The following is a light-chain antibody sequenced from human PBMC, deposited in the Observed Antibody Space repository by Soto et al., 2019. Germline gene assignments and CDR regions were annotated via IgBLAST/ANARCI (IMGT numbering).Light chain of an antibody. J-gene: IGLJ2*01. V-gene: IGLV4-60*02. CDR2: LEGSGSY. Sequence: QSVLTQSSSASASLGSSVKLTCTLSSGHSSSIIAWHQQQPGKAPRYLMKLEGSGSYNKGSGVPDRVSGSSSGADRYLTIAHLQFEDEADYYCEAWDSNTVVFGGGTKLTVL. CDR1: SGHSSSI. CDR3: EAWDSNTVV.